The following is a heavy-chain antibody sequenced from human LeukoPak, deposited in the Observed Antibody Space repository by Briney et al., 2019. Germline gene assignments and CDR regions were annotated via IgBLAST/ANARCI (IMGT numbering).Heavy chain of an antibody. CDR1: GDSVSSNNAA. D-gene: IGHD1-14*01. CDR2: TYYRSKWYN. V-gene: IGHV6-1*01. J-gene: IGHJ6*03. CDR3: ARALRGDGTYYYYYMDV. Sequence: SQTLSLTCAISGDSVSSNNAAWNWIRQSPSRGLEWLGRTYYRSKWYNDYAVSVKSRITINPDTSKNQFSLKLNSVTAADTAVYYCARALRGDGTYYYYYMDVWGKGTTVTVSS.